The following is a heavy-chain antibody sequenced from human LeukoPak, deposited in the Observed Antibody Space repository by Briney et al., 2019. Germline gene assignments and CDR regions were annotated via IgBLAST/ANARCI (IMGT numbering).Heavy chain of an antibody. CDR1: GFTFSGYE. V-gene: IGHV3-48*03. CDR2: ITSSGATK. J-gene: IGHJ6*03. CDR3: ARILGNNYYYYYMDV. Sequence: GGSLRLSCAVSGFTFSGYEMTWVRQAPGKGLEWISFITSSGATKYYADSVRGRFAISRDNANNSLYLLVDSLRADDTAVYFCARILGNNYYYYYMDVWGKGTTVTVSS.